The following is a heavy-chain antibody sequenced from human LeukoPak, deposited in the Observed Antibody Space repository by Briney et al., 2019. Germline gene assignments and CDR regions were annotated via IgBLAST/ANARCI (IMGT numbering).Heavy chain of an antibody. V-gene: IGHV5-51*01. J-gene: IGHJ6*04. CDR1: GYSFTNYW. Sequence: GESLKISCKGSGYSFTNYWIGWVRQMPGKGLEWMGIIYPGNSDTRYSPSFQGQVTISADKSIRTAYLQWSSLKASDTAIYYCARQEGTVTNYHYYHMDVWGKGNTVTVSS. CDR2: IYPGNSDT. CDR3: ARQEGTVTNYHYYHMDV. D-gene: IGHD4-17*01.